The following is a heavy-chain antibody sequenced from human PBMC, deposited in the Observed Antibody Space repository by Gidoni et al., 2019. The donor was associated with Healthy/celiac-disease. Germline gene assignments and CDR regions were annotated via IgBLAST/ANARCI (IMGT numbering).Heavy chain of an antibody. CDR1: GFTFSSYG. CDR2: IWYDGSYK. J-gene: IGHJ6*03. Sequence: QVQLVESGGCVVQPGRSRRLSCAASGFTFSSYGMHWVRQAPGKGLEWLACIWYDGSYKYYADSVKGLFTISRDNSKNTLYLQMNSLRAEDTAVYYCARGGDYYYYYMDVWGKGTTVTVSS. D-gene: IGHD3-16*01. CDR3: ARGGDYYYYYMDV. V-gene: IGHV3-33*01.